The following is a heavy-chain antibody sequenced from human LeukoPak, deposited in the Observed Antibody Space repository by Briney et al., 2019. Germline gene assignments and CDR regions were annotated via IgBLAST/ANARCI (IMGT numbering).Heavy chain of an antibody. Sequence: SETLSLTCTVSGGSISSSSYYWGWIRQPAGKGLEWIGRIYTSGSTNYNPSLKSRVIMSVDTSKNQFSLKLSSVTAADTAVYYCAREGAWQYPDYWGQGTLVTVSS. CDR1: GGSISSSSYY. V-gene: IGHV4-61*02. CDR3: AREGAWQYPDY. D-gene: IGHD4-11*01. J-gene: IGHJ4*02. CDR2: IYTSGST.